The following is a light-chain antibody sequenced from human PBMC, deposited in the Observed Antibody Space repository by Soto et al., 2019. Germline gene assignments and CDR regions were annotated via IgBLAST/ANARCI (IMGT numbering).Light chain of an antibody. CDR1: QSVSSSY. CDR3: QQYGSSSA. V-gene: IGKV3-20*01. Sequence: EIVLTQSPGTLSLSPGERATLYCRASQSVSSSYLAWYQQKPGQAPRLLIYGASSRATGIPDRFSGSGSGTDFTLTISRLEPEDFAVYYCQQYGSSSAVGQGTKVDIK. CDR2: GAS. J-gene: IGKJ1*01.